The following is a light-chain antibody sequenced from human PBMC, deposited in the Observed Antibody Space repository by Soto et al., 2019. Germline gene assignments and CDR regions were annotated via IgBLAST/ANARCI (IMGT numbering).Light chain of an antibody. CDR2: DNN. CDR1: SSNIGNNY. V-gene: IGLV1-51*01. Sequence: QSVLTQPPSVSAAPGQKVTISCSGSSSNIGNNYVSWYQQLPGTAPKLLIYDNNKRPSGIPARFSGSKSGTSATLGITGRQTGDEADYYCGTWYSSLSFVVFGGGTKVTVL. J-gene: IGLJ2*01. CDR3: GTWYSSLSFVV.